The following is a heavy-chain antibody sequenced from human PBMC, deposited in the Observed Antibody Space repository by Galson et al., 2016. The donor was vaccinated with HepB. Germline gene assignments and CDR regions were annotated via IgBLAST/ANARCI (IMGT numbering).Heavy chain of an antibody. J-gene: IGHJ6*03. CDR1: GFTVSSNY. CDR2: VYSDGST. CDR3: AKNKATARVWGHYYYYMDV. Sequence: SLRLSCAASGFTVSSNYLSWVRQAPGKGLEWVSIVYSDGSTYYSDSVRGRFTISRDNSINIVYLQMNSLRAEDTALYFCAKNKATARVWGHYYYYMDVWGKGTTVTVSS. V-gene: IGHV3-53*01. D-gene: IGHD3-16*01.